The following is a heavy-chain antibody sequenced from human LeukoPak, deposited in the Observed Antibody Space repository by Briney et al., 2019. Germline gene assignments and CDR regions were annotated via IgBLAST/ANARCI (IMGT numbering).Heavy chain of an antibody. CDR2: ISSSRSYI. CDR3: ARQRCGGDCYSGAFDI. Sequence: GGCLRLSCAASGFSFSSNSMNWVRQAPGKGLESVSFISSSRSYIYYADSVKGRFTITRDNAKNSLYLQMNSLRAEDTALYYCARQRCGGDCYSGAFDIWGQGTMVTVSS. V-gene: IGHV3-21*01. J-gene: IGHJ3*02. D-gene: IGHD2-21*02. CDR1: GFSFSSNS.